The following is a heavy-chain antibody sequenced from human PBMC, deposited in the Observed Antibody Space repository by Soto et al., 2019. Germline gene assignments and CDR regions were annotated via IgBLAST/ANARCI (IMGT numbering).Heavy chain of an antibody. D-gene: IGHD6-13*01. CDR2: IYYSGST. V-gene: IGHV4-39*01. CDR1: GGSISSSSYY. Sequence: QLLESGPGLVKPSETLSLTCTVSGGSISSSSYYWGWIRQPPGKGLEWIGSIYYSGSTYYNPSLKSRVTISVDTSKNQFSLKLSSVTAADTAVYYCARLDGSSSWYGGGGYFDYWGQGTLVTVSS. J-gene: IGHJ4*02. CDR3: ARLDGSSSWYGGGGYFDY.